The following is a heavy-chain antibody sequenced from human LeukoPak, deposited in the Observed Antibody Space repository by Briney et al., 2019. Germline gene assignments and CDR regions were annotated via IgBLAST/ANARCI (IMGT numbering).Heavy chain of an antibody. V-gene: IGHV3-9*01. J-gene: IGHJ2*01. CDR1: EVKFDDYA. CDR2: ISWSSGHM. CDR3: VRSVVVVAATPTHFDL. Sequence: PGRSLRLSCADGEVKFDDYAMHWVRHGPGKGLEWVSGISWSSGHMEYADSVKGRFTISRDNARNSLYLQMDGLRREDTALYYCVRSVVVVAATPTHFDLWGRGTQVIVSS. D-gene: IGHD2-15*01.